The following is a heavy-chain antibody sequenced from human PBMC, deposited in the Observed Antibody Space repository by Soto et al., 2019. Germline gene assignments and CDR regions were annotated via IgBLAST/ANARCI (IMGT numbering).Heavy chain of an antibody. CDR3: ARDFSGSYFPDY. J-gene: IGHJ4*02. CDR1: GGSISSGGYS. D-gene: IGHD1-26*01. Sequence: SETLSLTCAVSGGSISSGGYSWSWIRQPPGKGLEWIGYIYHSGSTYYNPSLKSRVTISVDRSKNRFSLKLSSVTAADTAVYYCARDFSGSYFPDYWGQGTLVTVSS. V-gene: IGHV4-30-2*01. CDR2: IYHSGST.